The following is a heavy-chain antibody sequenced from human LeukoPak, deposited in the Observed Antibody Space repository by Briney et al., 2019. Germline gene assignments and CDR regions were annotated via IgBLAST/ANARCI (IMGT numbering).Heavy chain of an antibody. CDR1: GFTFSSYW. V-gene: IGHV3-74*01. CDR2: INSDGSTT. CDR3: ARRSSGSPPYYFDY. D-gene: IGHD1-26*01. Sequence: GGSLRLSCAASGFTFSSYWMHWVRQAPGKGLVWVSRINSDGSTTNCADSVKGRFTISRDNAKNTLDLQMNSLRAEDTAVYYCARRSSGSPPYYFDYWGQGTLVTVSS. J-gene: IGHJ4*02.